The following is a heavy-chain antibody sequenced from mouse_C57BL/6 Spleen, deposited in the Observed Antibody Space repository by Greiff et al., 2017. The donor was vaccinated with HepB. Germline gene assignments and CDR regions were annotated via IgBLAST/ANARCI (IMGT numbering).Heavy chain of an antibody. CDR1: GFTFSDYG. Sequence: VQLQQSGGGLVKPGGSLKLSCAASGFTFSDYGMHWVRQAPEKGLEWVAYISSGSSTIYYADTVKGRFTISRDNAKNTLFLQMTSLRSEDTAMYYCARPRDYGSSYDWYFDVWGTGTTVTVSS. V-gene: IGHV5-17*01. CDR2: ISSGSSTI. CDR3: ARPRDYGSSYDWYFDV. J-gene: IGHJ1*03. D-gene: IGHD1-1*01.